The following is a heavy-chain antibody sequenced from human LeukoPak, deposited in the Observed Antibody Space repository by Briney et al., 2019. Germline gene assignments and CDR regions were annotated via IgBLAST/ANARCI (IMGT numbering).Heavy chain of an antibody. J-gene: IGHJ6*02. CDR3: ARGGVSSSWYETDYYYYGMDV. CDR1: GYTFTGYY. CDR2: INPNSGGT. Sequence: GASVKVSCKASGYTFTGYYMHWVRQAPGQGLEWMGWINPNSGGTNYAQKFQGRVTMTRDTSISTAYMELSRLRSDDTAVYYCARGGVSSSWYETDYYYYGMDVWGQGTTVTVSS. V-gene: IGHV1-2*02. D-gene: IGHD6-13*01.